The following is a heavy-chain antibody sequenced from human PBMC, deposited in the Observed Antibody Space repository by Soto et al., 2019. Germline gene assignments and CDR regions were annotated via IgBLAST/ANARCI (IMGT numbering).Heavy chain of an antibody. V-gene: IGHV3-30-3*01. CDR2: ISHDGSQK. Sequence: QVQLVESGGGVVQPGRSLRLSCVASGFRFSDYAMHWVRQAPGKGLEWLAVISHDGSQKYYADSVKGRFTISRDNSISTLYLQMNSQRAEDTAVYYYATFGDYPRDFDFWGQGTQVTVSS. D-gene: IGHD4-17*01. J-gene: IGHJ4*02. CDR3: ATFGDYPRDFDF. CDR1: GFRFSDYA.